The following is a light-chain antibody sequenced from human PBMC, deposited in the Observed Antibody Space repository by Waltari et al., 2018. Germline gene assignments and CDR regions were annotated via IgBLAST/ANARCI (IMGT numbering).Light chain of an antibody. CDR3: NSYTSSSILEVV. V-gene: IGLV2-14*03. CDR2: DVS. CDR1: SSDVGGYKY. J-gene: IGLJ2*01. Sequence: QSALTQPASVSGSPGQSITISCTGTSSDVGGYKYVSWYQQHPGKAPKFMIYDVSNRPSGVSNRFSGSKSGNTASLTISGLQAEDEADYYCNSYTSSSILEVVFGGGTKLTVL.